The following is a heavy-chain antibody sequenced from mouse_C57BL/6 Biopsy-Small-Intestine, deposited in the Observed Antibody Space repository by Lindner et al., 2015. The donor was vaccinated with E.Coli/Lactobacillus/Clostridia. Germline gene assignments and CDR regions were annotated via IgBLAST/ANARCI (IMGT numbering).Heavy chain of an antibody. CDR1: GYAFSNHL. V-gene: IGHV1-54*01. Sequence: VQLQESGAELVRPGTSVKVSCKASGYAFSNHLIEWVKQRPGQGLEWIGVINPGSGGTDLNEKFKARATLTADKSSSTAYMQLSSLTSEDSAVYFCATYGNFAYWGQGTLVTVSA. J-gene: IGHJ3*01. CDR2: INPGSGGT. D-gene: IGHD2-1*01. CDR3: ATYGNFAY.